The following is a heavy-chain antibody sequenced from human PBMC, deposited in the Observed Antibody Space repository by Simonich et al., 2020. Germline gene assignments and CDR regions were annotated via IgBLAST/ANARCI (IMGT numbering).Heavy chain of an antibody. CDR1: GFTFSSYA. J-gene: IGHJ3*02. D-gene: IGHD1-26*01. Sequence: QVQLVESGGGVVQPGRSLRLSCAASGFTFSSYAMHWVRQASGKGLVWVESNSYNGSNKYYADPVKGRFTISRDNSKNTLYLQMNSLRAEDTAVYYCAREGAGNDAFDIWGQGTMVTVSS. CDR2: NSYNGSNK. CDR3: AREGAGNDAFDI. V-gene: IGHV3-30*07.